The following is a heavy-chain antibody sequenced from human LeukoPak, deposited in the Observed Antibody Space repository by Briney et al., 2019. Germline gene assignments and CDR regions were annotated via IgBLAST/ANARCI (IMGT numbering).Heavy chain of an antibody. CDR1: GGSISSSYYY. CDR2: IYSSGST. D-gene: IGHD3-22*01. J-gene: IGHJ4*02. V-gene: IGHV4-39*01. Sequence: SETLSLTCTVSGGSISSSYYYWGWIRQPPGKGLEWIGSIYSSGSTYYNPSLKSRVTISVDTSKNQFSLKLSSVTAADTAVYYCARADDSSGYYYATGDYWGQGTLVTVSS. CDR3: ARADDSSGYYYATGDY.